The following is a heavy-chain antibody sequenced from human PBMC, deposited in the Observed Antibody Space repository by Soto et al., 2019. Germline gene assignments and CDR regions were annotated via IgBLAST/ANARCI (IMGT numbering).Heavy chain of an antibody. CDR1: GFTFSTYW. CDR3: AREPDYNGLDY. D-gene: IGHD2-8*01. V-gene: IGHV3-7*05. Sequence: EVHLVESGGGLVQPGGSLRLSCAASGFTFSTYWMSWVRQAPGKGLEWLANINHDGSENQYVGSVKGRFTISRDNAKTSLYLQMNSLRAEDTAVYYCAREPDYNGLDYWGQGTLVTVSS. CDR2: INHDGSEN. J-gene: IGHJ4*02.